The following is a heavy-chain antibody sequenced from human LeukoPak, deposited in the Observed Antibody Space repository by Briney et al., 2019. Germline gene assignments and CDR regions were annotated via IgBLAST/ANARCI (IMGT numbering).Heavy chain of an antibody. J-gene: IGHJ6*03. CDR2: INHSGST. Sequence: SETLSLTCAVYGGSFSGYYWSWIRQPPGKGLEWIGEINHSGSTNYNPSLKSRVTISVDTSKNQFSLKLSSVTAADTAVYYCARVRASGVVVSRYYYYYYMDVWGKGTTVTVSS. CDR1: GGSFSGYY. D-gene: IGHD2-15*01. V-gene: IGHV4-34*01. CDR3: ARVRASGVVVSRYYYYYYMDV.